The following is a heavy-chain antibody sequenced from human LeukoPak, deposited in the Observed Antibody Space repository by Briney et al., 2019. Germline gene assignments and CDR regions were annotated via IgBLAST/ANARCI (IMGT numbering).Heavy chain of an antibody. CDR2: ISGSGGST. J-gene: IGHJ5*02. CDR3: AKSTYDSSGYYP. V-gene: IGHV3-23*01. D-gene: IGHD3-22*01. CDR1: GFTFSSYA. Sequence: GTSLRLSCAASGFTFSSYAMSWVRQAPGKGLEWVSAISGSGGSTYYADSVKGRFTISRDNSKNTLYLQMNSLRAEDTAVYYCAKSTYDSSGYYPWGQGTLVTVSS.